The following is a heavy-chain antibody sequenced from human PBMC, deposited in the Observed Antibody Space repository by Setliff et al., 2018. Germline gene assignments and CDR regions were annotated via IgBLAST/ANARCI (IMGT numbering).Heavy chain of an antibody. CDR1: GVTFSSYA. CDR3: AKEGGYSYGYDFDY. Sequence: PGGSLRLSCAASGVTFSSYAMSWVRQAPGKGREWGSAISGSGGSTYYADSVKGRFTISRDNSKNTLYLQMNSLRAEDTAVYYCAKEGGYSYGYDFDYWGQGTLVTVSS. J-gene: IGHJ4*02. V-gene: IGHV3-23*01. D-gene: IGHD5-18*01. CDR2: ISGSGGST.